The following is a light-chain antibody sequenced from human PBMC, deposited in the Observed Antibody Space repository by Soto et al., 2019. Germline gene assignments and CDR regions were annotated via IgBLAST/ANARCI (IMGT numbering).Light chain of an antibody. CDR3: SSETSSSTYV. CDR1: SSDVGNYNR. V-gene: IGLV2-18*03. CDR2: EVS. Sequence: QSALTQPPSVSGSPGQSVTISCTGTSSDVGNYNRVSWYQQPPGTAPKVIIYEVSNRPSGVPDRFSGSKSRNTAHLTTSGLQAEDDADYSCSSETSSSTYVFGTGTKLTVL. J-gene: IGLJ1*01.